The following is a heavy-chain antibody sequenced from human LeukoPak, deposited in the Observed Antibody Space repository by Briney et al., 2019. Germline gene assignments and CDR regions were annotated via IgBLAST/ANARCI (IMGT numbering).Heavy chain of an antibody. CDR1: GASISSYY. Sequence: PSETLSLTCTVSGASISSYYWSWMRQPAGKGLEWIGRIYTSGSPNYNPSLKSRVTMSVDTSRNHFSLKLSSVTAADTAVYYCARDPRSSGYHYYSDQWGQGTLVTVSS. V-gene: IGHV4-4*07. CDR3: ARDPRSSGYHYYSDQ. CDR2: IYTSGSP. J-gene: IGHJ4*02. D-gene: IGHD3-22*01.